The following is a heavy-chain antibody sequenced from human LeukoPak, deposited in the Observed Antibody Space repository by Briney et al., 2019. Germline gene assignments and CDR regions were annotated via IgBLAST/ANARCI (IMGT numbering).Heavy chain of an antibody. CDR3: ARYRSVTTGKRFFDY. J-gene: IGHJ4*02. Sequence: PGGSLRLSCAASGFIFSDYYMGWVRQAPGKGLEWVSGISGGGGSIHYADSVKGRFTISRDNSMNTLYLQMNSLRGEDTAVYYCARYRSVTTGKRFFDYWGQGTLVTVSS. CDR1: GFIFSDYY. D-gene: IGHD4-17*01. CDR2: ISGGGGSI. V-gene: IGHV3-23*01.